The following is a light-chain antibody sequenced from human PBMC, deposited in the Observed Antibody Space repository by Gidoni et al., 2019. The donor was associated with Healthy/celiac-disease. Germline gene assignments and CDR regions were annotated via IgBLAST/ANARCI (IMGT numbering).Light chain of an antibody. CDR2: GAS. Sequence: EIVLTQSPGTLSLSPGERATLSCRASQSVSSSYLAWYQQKPGQAPRLLISGASSSATGIPDRFSGSGSGTDFTLTISRLEPEDFAVYYCQQYGSSPVYTFXQXTKLXIK. J-gene: IGKJ2*01. CDR1: QSVSSSY. V-gene: IGKV3-20*01. CDR3: QQYGSSPVYT.